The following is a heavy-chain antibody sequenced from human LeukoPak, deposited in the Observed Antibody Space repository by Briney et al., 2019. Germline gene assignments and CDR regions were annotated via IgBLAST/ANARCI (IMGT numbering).Heavy chain of an antibody. CDR1: GYTFTSYG. CDR2: INTYSGNT. J-gene: IGHJ5*02. V-gene: IGHV1-18*01. Sequence: ASVKVSCKASGYTFTSYGINWVRQAPGQGLEWMGWINTYSGNTNYAQKLQGRVTVATDTSTSTAYLEVRSLRSDDTAVYYCARDLQAYSSSWYRNWFDPWGQGTLVTVSS. D-gene: IGHD6-13*01. CDR3: ARDLQAYSSSWYRNWFDP.